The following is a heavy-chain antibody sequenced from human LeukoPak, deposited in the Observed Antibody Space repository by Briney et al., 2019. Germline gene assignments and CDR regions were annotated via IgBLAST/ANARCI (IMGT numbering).Heavy chain of an antibody. J-gene: IGHJ4*02. V-gene: IGHV3-21*01. Sequence: GGSLRLSCAASGFTFSSYNMNWVRQAPGKGLEWVSSISSSSSYIYYADSVKGRFTISRDNAKNSLYLQMNSLRAEDTAVYYCARDQDSSGYYYGRGGIDYWGQGTLVTVSS. CDR2: ISSSSSYI. CDR3: ARDQDSSGYYYGRGGIDY. D-gene: IGHD3-22*01. CDR1: GFTFSSYN.